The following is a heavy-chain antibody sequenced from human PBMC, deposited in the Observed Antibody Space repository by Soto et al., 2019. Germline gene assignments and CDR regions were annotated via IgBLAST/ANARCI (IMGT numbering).Heavy chain of an antibody. D-gene: IGHD1-7*01. CDR2: MNPHRCGS. CDR3: ARERHLNSPSDAFDL. V-gene: IGHV1-2*02. CDR1: GYNFIAQN. J-gene: IGHJ3*01. Sequence: QVHLVQSGAEVKKPGASVKVSCMASGYNFIAQNIHWVRQAPGLGLEWMGKMNPHRCGSDYAQEFQGRVTVTRDTSISTLYMELTSLKSDDTAVYYCARERHLNSPSDAFDLWGQGTMVIVSS.